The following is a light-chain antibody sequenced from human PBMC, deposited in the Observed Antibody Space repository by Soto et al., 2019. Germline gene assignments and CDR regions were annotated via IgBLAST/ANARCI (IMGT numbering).Light chain of an antibody. CDR3: QQSYSTPLT. V-gene: IGKV1-39*01. J-gene: IGKJ4*01. Sequence: DIQMTQSPSSLSASVGDRVTITCQASQDIRKYLNWYQQKPGKAPNLLIYDTSNLETGVPSRFSGSGSGTDFTLTISSLQPEDFATYYCQQSYSTPLTFGGGTKVDIK. CDR2: DTS. CDR1: QDIRKY.